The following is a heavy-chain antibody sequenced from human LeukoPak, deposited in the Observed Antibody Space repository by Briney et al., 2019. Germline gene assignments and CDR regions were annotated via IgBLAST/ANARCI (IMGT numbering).Heavy chain of an antibody. CDR2: IHYSGST. CDR3: ARGPYSSSWLYFDY. V-gene: IGHV4-59*01. CDR1: GGSISSYY. Sequence: SETLSLTCTVSGGSISSYYWSWIRQPPAKGLEWIGYIHYSGSTKCNPSLKRRVTISVDTPRNQFSLQLSSVTAADTAVYFCARGPYSSSWLYFDYWGQGSLVTVSS. J-gene: IGHJ4*02. D-gene: IGHD6-13*01.